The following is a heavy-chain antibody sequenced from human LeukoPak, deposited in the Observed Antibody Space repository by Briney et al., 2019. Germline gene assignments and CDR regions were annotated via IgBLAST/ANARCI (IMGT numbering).Heavy chain of an antibody. CDR2: IYYSGIT. Sequence: SETLSLTCTVSGGSISSSSYYWGWIRQPPGKGLEWIGSIYYSGITYYNPSLKSRVIISVDTSKNQFSLKLSSVTAADTAVYYWATDSEYCSGGNCPPPWHDYWGQGNLVTVSS. CDR1: GGSISSSSYY. D-gene: IGHD2-15*01. J-gene: IGHJ4*02. V-gene: IGHV4-39*07. CDR3: ATDSEYCSGGNCPPPWHDY.